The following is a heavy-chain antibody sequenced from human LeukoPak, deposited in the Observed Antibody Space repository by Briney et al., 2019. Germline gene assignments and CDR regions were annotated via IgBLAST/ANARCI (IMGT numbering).Heavy chain of an antibody. D-gene: IGHD2/OR15-2a*01. CDR3: AKDSAKKYDDY. J-gene: IGHJ4*02. CDR1: GFKFSSYA. Sequence: GGSLRLSCAASGFKFSSYAMSWVRQAPGKGLEWVSGISGSDGSTNYADSVKGRFTISRENSKNTLYLQVNSLRAEDTAVYYCAKDSAKKYDDYWGQGTLVTVSS. V-gene: IGHV3-23*01. CDR2: ISGSDGST.